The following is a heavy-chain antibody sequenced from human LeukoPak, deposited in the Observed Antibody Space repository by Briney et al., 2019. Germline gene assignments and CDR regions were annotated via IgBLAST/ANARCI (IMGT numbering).Heavy chain of an antibody. V-gene: IGHV4-39*07. CDR2: IYYSGST. CDR1: GGSISSSSYY. D-gene: IGHD3-22*01. J-gene: IGHJ3*02. Sequence: PSETLSLTCTVSGGSISSSSYYWGWIRQPPGKGLEWIGSIYYSGSTYYNPSLKSRVTISVDTSKNQFSLKLSSVTAADTAVYYCAREAPTYYYDSRNAFDIWGQGTMVTVSS. CDR3: AREAPTYYYDSRNAFDI.